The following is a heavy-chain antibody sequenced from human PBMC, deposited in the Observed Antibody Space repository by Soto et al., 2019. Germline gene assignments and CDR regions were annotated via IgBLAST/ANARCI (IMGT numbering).Heavy chain of an antibody. CDR1: GFSISTYW. D-gene: IGHD2-21*01. CDR2: IKGDGSTT. J-gene: IGHJ6*02. V-gene: IGHV3-74*01. CDR3: ARGLKNYYGVDV. Sequence: PGGSLRLSSAASGFSISTYWMHWVRQAPGKGLVWVSRIKGDGSTTTYADSVKGRFTISRDNAKNTLYLQMDSLGAEDTAVYYCARGLKNYYGVDVWGQGTTVTVSS.